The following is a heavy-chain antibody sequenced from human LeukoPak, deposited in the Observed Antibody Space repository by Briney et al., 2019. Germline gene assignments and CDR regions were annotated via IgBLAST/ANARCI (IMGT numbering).Heavy chain of an antibody. CDR3: ARGRDSGYDLGLYY. CDR1: GYTFTSYG. V-gene: IGHV1-18*01. J-gene: IGHJ4*02. D-gene: IGHD5-12*01. CDR2: ISAYNANT. Sequence: ASVKVSCKASGYTFTSYGISWVRQAPGQGLEWMGCISAYNANTNYAQKLQGRVTMTTDTSTSTAYMELRSLRSDDTAVYYCARGRDSGYDLGLYYWGQGTLVTVSS.